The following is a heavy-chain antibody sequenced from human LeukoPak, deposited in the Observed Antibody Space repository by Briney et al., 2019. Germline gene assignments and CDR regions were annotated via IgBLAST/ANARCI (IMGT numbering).Heavy chain of an antibody. CDR2: ISSTSFR. J-gene: IGHJ4*02. V-gene: IGHV3-21*06. D-gene: IGHD6-13*01. CDR1: GFSFKSYA. Sequence: PGGSLRLSCAASGFSFKSYAMNLVRQAPGKGLEWVSSISSTSFRHYADSVKGRFTISRDNAKNSLYLQMNSLRAEDTAMYYCARVGSRWSIDYWGQGTLVTVSS. CDR3: ARVGSRWSIDY.